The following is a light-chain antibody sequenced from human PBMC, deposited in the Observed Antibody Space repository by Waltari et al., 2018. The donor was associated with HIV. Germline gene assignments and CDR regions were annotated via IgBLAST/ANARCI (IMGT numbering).Light chain of an antibody. CDR3: CSYAGSSYV. CDR1: SSDVGAYNY. CDR2: DVT. V-gene: IGLV2-11*01. Sequence: QSALTQPRSVSGSPGQSVTISCTGTSSDVGAYNYVSWYQQHPGKAPKLMIYDVTKRPSVVLVRFASSKACNTASLTISGLQAEDEADYYCCSYAGSSYVFGTGTNVTVL. J-gene: IGLJ1*01.